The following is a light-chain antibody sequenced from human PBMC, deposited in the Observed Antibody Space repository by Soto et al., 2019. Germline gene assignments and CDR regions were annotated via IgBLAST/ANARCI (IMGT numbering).Light chain of an antibody. V-gene: IGKV3-15*01. CDR2: GAS. CDR3: QQYNDWPPFT. J-gene: IGKJ3*01. CDR1: QSVSSN. Sequence: EIVMTQSPATLSVSPGERATLSCRASQSVSSNLAWYQQKPGQAPRLLIYGASTRATGIPARFSGSASGTEFTLTISSLQSEDFAVYYCQQYNDWPPFTFGPGNKVDIK.